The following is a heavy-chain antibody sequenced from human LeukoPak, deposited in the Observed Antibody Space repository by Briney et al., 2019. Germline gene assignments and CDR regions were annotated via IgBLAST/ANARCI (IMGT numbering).Heavy chain of an antibody. CDR3: ARGGAVPGWFDP. CDR2: IYHSGST. J-gene: IGHJ5*02. D-gene: IGHD4/OR15-4a*01. Sequence: SETLSLTCAVSGGSISSGGYSWSWIRQPPGKGLEWIGYIYHSGSTYYNPSLKSRVTISVDRSKNQFSLTLNSLTAADTAVYCCARGGAVPGWFDPWGQGTLVTVSS. CDR1: GGSISSGGYS. V-gene: IGHV4-30-2*01.